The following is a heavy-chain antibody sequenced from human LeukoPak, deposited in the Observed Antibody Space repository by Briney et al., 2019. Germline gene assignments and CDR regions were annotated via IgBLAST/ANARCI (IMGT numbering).Heavy chain of an antibody. CDR3: ARGRFPGSGSRYNSFDY. CDR1: GYTFTSYG. D-gene: IGHD3-10*01. CDR2: ISVDNGNT. J-gene: IGHJ4*02. V-gene: IGHV1-18*01. Sequence: GASVKVSCKASGYTFTSYGITWVRQAPGQGLEWLGWISVDNGNTNYARKFQGRLTMTADTSTSTAYMDLRSLRSDDTAVYYCARGRFPGSGSRYNSFDYWGQGTLVTVSS.